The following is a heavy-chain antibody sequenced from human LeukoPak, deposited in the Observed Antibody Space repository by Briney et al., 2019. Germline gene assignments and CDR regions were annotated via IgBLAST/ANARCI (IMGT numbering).Heavy chain of an antibody. CDR1: GFTFSSYA. Sequence: GGSLRLSWAASGFTFSSYAVHWVRQAPGKGLEWVAVISYDGSNKYYADSVKGRFTISRDNSKNTLYLQMNSLRAEDTAVYYCARDCYDSSGSFDYWGQGTLVTVSS. CDR3: ARDCYDSSGSFDY. D-gene: IGHD3-22*01. J-gene: IGHJ4*02. CDR2: ISYDGSNK. V-gene: IGHV3-30-3*01.